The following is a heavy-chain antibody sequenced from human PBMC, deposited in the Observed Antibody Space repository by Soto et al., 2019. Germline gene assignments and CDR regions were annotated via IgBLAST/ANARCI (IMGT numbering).Heavy chain of an antibody. J-gene: IGHJ4*02. CDR1: GYTFARYT. CDR3: ARELQGLYYFDY. CDR2: INPDNGNT. Sequence: ASVKVSCKASGYTFARYTMNWGRQAPGQRLEWMGWINPDNGNTKSSQKFQGRVTITRDTSASTAYMELSSLRSEDTAVYYCARELQGLYYFDYWGLGTLVTVSS. V-gene: IGHV1-3*01. D-gene: IGHD4-4*01.